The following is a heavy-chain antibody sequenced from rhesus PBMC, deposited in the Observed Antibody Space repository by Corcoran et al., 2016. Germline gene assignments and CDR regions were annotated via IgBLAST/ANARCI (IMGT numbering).Heavy chain of an antibody. J-gene: IGHJ4*01. CDR1: GYSISSGYY. CDR3: ARRLATVTLSYFDY. D-gene: IGHD5-36*02. V-gene: IGHV4S14*01. Sequence: QVQLQESGPGLVKPSETLSLTCAVSGYSISSGYYWGWIRQPPGKGLEWLGSIYGCVGSNYLTPSLNSRVPLSVDTYKNQFSLELSSVTAADTAVYYCARRLATVTLSYFDYWGQGVLVTVSS. CDR2: IYGCVGSN.